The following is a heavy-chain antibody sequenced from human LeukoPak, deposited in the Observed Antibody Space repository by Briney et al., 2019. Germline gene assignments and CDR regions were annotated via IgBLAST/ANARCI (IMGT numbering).Heavy chain of an antibody. CDR1: GFTFSDYY. CDR3: ARAANTATGTPTMAIDY. CDR2: IPNTSSYT. V-gene: IGHV3-11*05. Sequence: PGGSLRLSCVASGFTFSDYYMSWIRQAPGKGLEWVSYIPNTSSYTSYADSVKGRFTIPRDNGKNSLYLQMNSLRAEDTAVYYCARAANTATGTPTMAIDYWGQGTLVTVSS. J-gene: IGHJ4*02. D-gene: IGHD1-1*01.